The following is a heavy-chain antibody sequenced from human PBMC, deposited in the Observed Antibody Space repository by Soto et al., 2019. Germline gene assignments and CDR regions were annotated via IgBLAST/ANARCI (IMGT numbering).Heavy chain of an antibody. CDR1: GDTFSNFV. CDR3: ARAPILVGETTYENYFDY. Sequence: SVKVSCLASGDTFSNFVNGLVRQAPGQGLECMGGNIPIFGTANYAQKFQGRVTIIWDESTGTTYMELTSLRSEDTAVYYCARAPILVGETTYENYFDYWGQGTLVTFSS. J-gene: IGHJ4*02. V-gene: IGHV1-69*13. CDR2: NIPIFGTA. D-gene: IGHD2-21*01.